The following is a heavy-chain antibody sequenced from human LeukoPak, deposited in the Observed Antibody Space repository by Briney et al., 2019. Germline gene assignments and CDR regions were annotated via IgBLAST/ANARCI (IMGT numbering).Heavy chain of an antibody. D-gene: IGHD6-13*01. CDR1: GFTFSTET. Sequence: PEGSLRLSCEVSGFTFSTETMTSVRQAPGKGLEWVSSISDSSRTTYYADSVQGRFTISRDNSRNTVYLQMNSLRVEDTAFYYCAKKLGFIPQFDYWSQGTLVAVSS. CDR3: AKKLGFIPQFDY. V-gene: IGHV3-23*01. CDR2: ISDSSRTT. J-gene: IGHJ4*02.